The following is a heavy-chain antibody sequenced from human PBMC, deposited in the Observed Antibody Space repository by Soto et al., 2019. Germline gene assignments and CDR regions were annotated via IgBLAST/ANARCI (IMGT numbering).Heavy chain of an antibody. CDR3: ARIRRSSSWSYYYYGMDV. CDR1: GFSLSTSGMC. CDR2: IDWDDDK. J-gene: IGHJ6*02. Sequence: SGPTLVNPTQTLTLTCTFSGFSLSTSGMCVSWIRQPPGKALEWLALIDWDDDKYYSTSLKTRLTISKDTSKNQVVLTMTNMDPVDTATYYCARIRRSSSWSYYYYGMDVWGQGTKVTVSS. V-gene: IGHV2-70*01. D-gene: IGHD6-13*01.